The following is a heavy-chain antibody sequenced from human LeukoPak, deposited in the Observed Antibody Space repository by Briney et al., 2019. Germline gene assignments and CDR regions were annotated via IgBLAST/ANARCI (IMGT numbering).Heavy chain of an antibody. Sequence: ASVKVSCKASGGTFSSYAISWVRQAPGQGLEWMGIINPSGGSTSYAQKFQGRVTMTRDTSTSTVYMELSSLRSEDTAVYYCARDALYGDYYFDYWGQGTLVTVSS. D-gene: IGHD4-17*01. J-gene: IGHJ4*02. CDR3: ARDALYGDYYFDY. V-gene: IGHV1-46*01. CDR2: INPSGGST. CDR1: GGTFSSYA.